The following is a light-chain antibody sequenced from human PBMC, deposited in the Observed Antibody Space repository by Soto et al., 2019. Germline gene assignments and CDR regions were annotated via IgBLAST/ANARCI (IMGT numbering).Light chain of an antibody. V-gene: IGKV3-15*01. CDR3: KQYNHWPT. Sequence: IVLTQSPGTLSLSPVERSTLSCRASQNISSYLAWYQQKPGQAPRLLIYAASTGATGIPARFSGSGSGTEFTLTISSLQSEDFAVYYCKQYNHWPTFGQGTRLEIK. CDR2: AAS. CDR1: QNISSY. J-gene: IGKJ5*01.